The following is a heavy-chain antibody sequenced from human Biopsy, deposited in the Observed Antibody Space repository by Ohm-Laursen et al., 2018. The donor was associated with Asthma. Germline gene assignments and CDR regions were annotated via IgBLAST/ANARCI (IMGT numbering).Heavy chain of an antibody. Sequence: SVTVSCTAPGGTFSNFAISWVRQAPGQGLEWPGGIMTVFGTTNYAQKFQGRVTITADESTSTAYMEVTSLRSEDTAIYYCARCQVGYSSGWSLLLKKIYYSGMDVWGQGTAVTVSS. CDR3: ARCQVGYSSGWSLLLKKIYYSGMDV. CDR1: GGTFSNFA. J-gene: IGHJ6*02. D-gene: IGHD6-19*01. V-gene: IGHV1-69*13. CDR2: IMTVFGTT.